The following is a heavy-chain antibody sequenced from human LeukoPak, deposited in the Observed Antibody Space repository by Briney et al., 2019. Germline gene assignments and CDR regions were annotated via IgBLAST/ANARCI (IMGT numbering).Heavy chain of an antibody. Sequence: ASVKVSCKASGYTFSSYDINWVRQAPGQGPEWMGWINTFNGETNYAQKVQGRVAQSADTSTTTAYMELRRLRFDETAVYYCARDAPGNCSGGRCYSVAWGQGTLVLVSS. CDR3: ARDAPGNCSGGRCYSVA. D-gene: IGHD2-15*01. J-gene: IGHJ4*02. CDR2: INTFNGET. V-gene: IGHV1-18*01. CDR1: GYTFSSYD.